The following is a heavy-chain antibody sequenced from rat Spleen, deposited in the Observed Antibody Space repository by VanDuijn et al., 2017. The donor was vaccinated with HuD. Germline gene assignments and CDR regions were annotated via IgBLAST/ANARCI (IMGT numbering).Heavy chain of an antibody. CDR3: VREERGVDY. J-gene: IGHJ2*01. CDR1: GFTFSNYG. V-gene: IGHV5-29*01. Sequence: EVQLVESGGGLVQPGRSLRLSCAASGFTFSNYGMAWVRQAPTKGLDWVAIISTSGAGTYYRDSVKGRFTISRDNAQNTLYLQMNKLGSEDTAIYYCVREERGVDYWGQGVMVTVSS. CDR2: ISTSGAGT.